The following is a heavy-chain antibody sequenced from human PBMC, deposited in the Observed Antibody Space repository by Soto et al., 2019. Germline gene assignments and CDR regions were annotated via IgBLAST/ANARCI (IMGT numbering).Heavy chain of an antibody. Sequence: QVQLVQSGGEVKKPGASVKVSCKASGYTFTSYGISWVRQAPGQGLEWMGWISAYNGKTNYAQKLLGRVTLTTDTSTSTAYMGLGSLRSDDTAGYYCARDRALALGDYWGQGTLVTVSS. CDR3: ARDRALALGDY. CDR1: GYTFTSYG. V-gene: IGHV1-18*01. CDR2: ISAYNGKT. J-gene: IGHJ4*02.